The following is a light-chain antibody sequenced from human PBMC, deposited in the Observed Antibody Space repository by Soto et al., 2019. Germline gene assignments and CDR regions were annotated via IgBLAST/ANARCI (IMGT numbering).Light chain of an antibody. CDR2: GAS. CDR3: QQYGSVPLT. Sequence: EIVLTQSPGTLSLSPGERVTLSCRASQSVSTSYLAWYQQKPGQAPRLLIYGASSRATGIPDRFSGSGSGADFTLTISRLEPEDFAVYYCQQYGSVPLTFGGGTKVDI. CDR1: QSVSTSY. J-gene: IGKJ4*01. V-gene: IGKV3-20*01.